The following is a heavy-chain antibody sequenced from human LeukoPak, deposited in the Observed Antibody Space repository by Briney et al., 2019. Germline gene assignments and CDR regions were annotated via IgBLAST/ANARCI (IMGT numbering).Heavy chain of an antibody. V-gene: IGHV3-30*18. J-gene: IGHJ4*02. CDR2: ISYDGSNK. Sequence: PGGCLRLSCAASGFTFSSYGMHWVRQAPGKGLERVAVISYDGSNKYYADSVKGRFTISRDNSKNTLYLQMNSLRAEDTAVYYCAKVELRYFDWSPPDYWGQGTLVTVSS. D-gene: IGHD3-9*01. CDR1: GFTFSSYG. CDR3: AKVELRYFDWSPPDY.